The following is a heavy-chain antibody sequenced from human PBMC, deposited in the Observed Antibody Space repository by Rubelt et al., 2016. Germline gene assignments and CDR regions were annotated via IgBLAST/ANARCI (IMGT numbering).Heavy chain of an antibody. J-gene: IGHJ4*02. CDR3: ARGGGYYYDSSGYYYFDY. Sequence: QLQLQESGPGLVKPSETLSLTCTVSGGSISSSSYYWGWIRQPPGKGLEWIGSIYYSGSTYYNPSLRGRVSLAVDTSKNQFSLKLSSVTAADTAVYYCARGGGYYYDSSGYYYFDYWGQGTLVTVSS. V-gene: IGHV4-39*01. CDR1: GGSISSSSYY. D-gene: IGHD3-22*01. CDR2: IYYSGST.